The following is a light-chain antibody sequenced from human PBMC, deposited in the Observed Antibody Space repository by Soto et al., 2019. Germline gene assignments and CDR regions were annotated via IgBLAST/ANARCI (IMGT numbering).Light chain of an antibody. Sequence: DIQMTQSPLSLSASLGDRVTITCRASKNISNFLNWYQQKPGKAPRLLVFGASNLQSGVPSRFRGSHSGTDFSLSISSLQREDLATYICQQSFRAPLNFGPGTKVTIK. CDR2: GAS. V-gene: IGKV1-39*01. CDR1: KNISNF. CDR3: QQSFRAPLN. J-gene: IGKJ3*01.